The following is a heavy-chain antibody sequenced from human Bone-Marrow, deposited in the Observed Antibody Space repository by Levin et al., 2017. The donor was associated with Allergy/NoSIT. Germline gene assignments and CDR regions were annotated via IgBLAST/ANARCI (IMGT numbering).Heavy chain of an antibody. CDR2: IYYSGST. J-gene: IGHJ3*02. Sequence: SETLSLTCTVSVGSISSSDYYWGWIRQPPGKGLEWIGNIYYSGSTHYNPSLQSRVTISVDTSKNQFSLKLNSVTAADTAFYYCASIGSGAAFDSWGQGRMVTVSS. CDR1: VGSISSSDYY. CDR3: ASIGSGAAFDS. V-gene: IGHV4-39*01. D-gene: IGHD3-10*01.